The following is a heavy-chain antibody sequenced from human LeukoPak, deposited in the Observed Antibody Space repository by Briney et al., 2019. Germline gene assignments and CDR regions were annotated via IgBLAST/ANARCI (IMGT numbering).Heavy chain of an antibody. V-gene: IGHV3-21*01. D-gene: IGHD5-18*01. CDR3: ASQRAMDQDY. J-gene: IGHJ4*02. CDR1: GFAFSSYS. Sequence: PGGSLRLSCAASGFAFSSYSMNWVRQAPGKGLEWVSSISSSSSYIYYADSVKGRFTISRDNAKNSLYLQMNSLRAEDTAVYYCASQRAMDQDYWGQGTLVTVSS. CDR2: ISSSSSYI.